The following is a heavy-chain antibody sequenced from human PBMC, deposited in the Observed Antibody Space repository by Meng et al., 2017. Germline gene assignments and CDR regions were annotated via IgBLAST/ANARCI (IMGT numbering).Heavy chain of an antibody. CDR2: IYTSEST. J-gene: IGHJ6*02. CDR1: GGSISSGSYY. D-gene: IGHD6-19*01. CDR3: ARDYSSGWSYYYYGMDV. V-gene: IGHV4-61*02. Sequence: SETLSLTCTVSGGSISSGSYYWSWIRQPAGKGLEWIGRIYTSESTNYNPSLKSRVTISVDTSKNQFSLKLSSVTAADTAVYYCARDYSSGWSYYYYGMDVWGQGTTVTVS.